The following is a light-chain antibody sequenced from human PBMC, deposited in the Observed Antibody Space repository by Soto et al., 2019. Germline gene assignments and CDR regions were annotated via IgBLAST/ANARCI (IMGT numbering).Light chain of an antibody. Sequence: NFMLSQPLSVSDSPGMTVTISCTRSSGNIANNYVQWYQQRPGSAPTTLIFDDDQRPSGVPDRFSCFVDVSSNSASLTISGRTSDDDADYYGQSYDAQKRSWVFGGGTQLTVL. CDR1: SGNIANNY. CDR3: QSYDAQKRSWV. CDR2: DDD. V-gene: IGLV6-57*04. J-gene: IGLJ3*02.